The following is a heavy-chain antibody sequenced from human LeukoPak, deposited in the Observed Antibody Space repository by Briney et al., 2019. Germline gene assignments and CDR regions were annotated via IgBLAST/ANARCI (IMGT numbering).Heavy chain of an antibody. Sequence: SVKVSCKASGGTFSSYAISWVRQAPGQGLEWMGGIIPIFGTANYAQKFQGRVTITADKSTSTAYMELSSLRSEDTAVYYCARDSYDYVWGSYRYGYYWGQGTLVTVSS. CDR1: GGTFSSYA. V-gene: IGHV1-69*06. D-gene: IGHD3-16*02. CDR2: IIPIFGTA. CDR3: ARDSYDYVWGSYRYGYY. J-gene: IGHJ4*02.